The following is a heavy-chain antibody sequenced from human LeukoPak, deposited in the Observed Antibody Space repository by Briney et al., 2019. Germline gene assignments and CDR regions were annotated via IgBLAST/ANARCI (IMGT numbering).Heavy chain of an antibody. CDR3: ARAFVVVGYFDY. CDR2: IYTSGST. V-gene: IGHV4-61*02. D-gene: IGHD2-2*01. Sequence: PSETLSLTCTVSGGSISSGSYYWSWIRQPAGKGLEWIGRIYTSGSTNYNPSLKSRVTISVDTSKNQFSLKLSSVTAADTAVYYCARAFVVVGYFDYWGQGTLVTVSS. CDR1: GGSISSGSYY. J-gene: IGHJ4*02.